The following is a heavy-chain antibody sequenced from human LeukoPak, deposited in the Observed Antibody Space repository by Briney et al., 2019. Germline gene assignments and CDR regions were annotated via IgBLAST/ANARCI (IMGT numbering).Heavy chain of an antibody. D-gene: IGHD3-10*01. Sequence: GGSLRLSCAASGFTFSSYAMSWVRRAPGKGLEWVSAISGSGGSTYYADSVKGRFTISRDNSKNTLYLQMNSLRAEDTAVYYCAKGLVRGVIITVGFDYWGQGTLVTVSS. CDR1: GFTFSSYA. CDR3: AKGLVRGVIITVGFDY. CDR2: ISGSGGST. V-gene: IGHV3-23*01. J-gene: IGHJ4*02.